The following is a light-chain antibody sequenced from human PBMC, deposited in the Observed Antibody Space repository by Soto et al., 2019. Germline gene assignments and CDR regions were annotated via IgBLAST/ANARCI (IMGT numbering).Light chain of an antibody. J-gene: IGKJ1*01. Sequence: IALTPSPGTLSLSPGESATVSCSASQSIYSNFLAWYQQKPGQAPRLLIYGASSRATGIPVRFSGSGSGTDFTLTISRLEPEDFAVYYCQQYTGSPWTFGQGTKVEIK. CDR2: GAS. CDR1: QSIYSNF. CDR3: QQYTGSPWT. V-gene: IGKV3-20*01.